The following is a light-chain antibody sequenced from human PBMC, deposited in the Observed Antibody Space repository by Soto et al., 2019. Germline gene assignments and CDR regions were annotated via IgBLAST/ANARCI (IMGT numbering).Light chain of an antibody. Sequence: QSVLTQPPSASGSPGQSLTISCTGTTSDVGGYNYVSWYQQHLGKAPKLMIYGVTKRPSGVPDRFSGSRSGNTASLTVSGLQTEDEADYYCSSYVGSNNYVFGTGTKVTVL. CDR1: TSDVGGYNY. J-gene: IGLJ1*01. V-gene: IGLV2-8*01. CDR3: SSYVGSNNYV. CDR2: GVT.